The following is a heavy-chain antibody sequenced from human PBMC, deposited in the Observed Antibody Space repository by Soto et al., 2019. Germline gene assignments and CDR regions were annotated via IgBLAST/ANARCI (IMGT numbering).Heavy chain of an antibody. CDR1: GLNFRNYG. V-gene: IGHV3-23*01. CDR3: VNLNFTSRTGRSGNYVLFDP. D-gene: IGHD3-16*01. Sequence: EVELLESGGGLVQPGGSLRLSCVVSGLNFRNYGMSWVREAPGKGLEWVSVITNSGGTTYYADSVKGRFTISRDNFRNTVELQMNSLGAEDTARYYCVNLNFTSRTGRSGNYVLFDPWGQVTQVTVSS. CDR2: ITNSGGTT. J-gene: IGHJ5*02.